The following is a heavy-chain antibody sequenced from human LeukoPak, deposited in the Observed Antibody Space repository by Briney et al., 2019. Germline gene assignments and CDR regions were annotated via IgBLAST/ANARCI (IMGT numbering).Heavy chain of an antibody. D-gene: IGHD2-2*01. V-gene: IGHV1-8*01. CDR1: GYTFTNYD. Sequence: ASVKVSCKTSGYTFTNYDINWVRQATGQGLEWMGWMNPNSGNTGYAQKFQGRVTMTRNTSISTAYMELSSLRSEDTAVYYCARPHCSSADCHPPEWFDPWGQGTLVTVSS. J-gene: IGHJ5*02. CDR2: MNPNSGNT. CDR3: ARPHCSSADCHPPEWFDP.